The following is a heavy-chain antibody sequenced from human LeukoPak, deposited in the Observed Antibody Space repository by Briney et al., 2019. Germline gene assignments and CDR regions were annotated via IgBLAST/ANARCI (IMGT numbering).Heavy chain of an antibody. J-gene: IGHJ3*02. D-gene: IGHD3-16*01. CDR2: ISGSGFST. CDR3: AKLVGYAFDI. V-gene: IGHV3-23*01. Sequence: GGSLRLSCAASGFPFSSYGMSWVRQAPGKGPEWVSGISGSGFSTFYADSVKGRFTISRDNSKNTLYLQMHSLRVEDTAVYYCAKLVGYAFDIWGQGTMVTVSS. CDR1: GFPFSSYG.